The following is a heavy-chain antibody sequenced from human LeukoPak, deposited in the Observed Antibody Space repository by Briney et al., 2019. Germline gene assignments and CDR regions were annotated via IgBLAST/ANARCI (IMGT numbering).Heavy chain of an antibody. J-gene: IGHJ4*02. D-gene: IGHD3-22*01. V-gene: IGHV4-4*07. Sequence: PSETLSLTXTVSGGSISSYYWSWIRQPAGKGMEWIGRIYTSGSTNYNPSLKSRVTMSVDTSKNQFSLKLSSVTAADTAVYYCARETPDYYDSSGYYYIGYWGQGTLVTVSS. CDR1: GGSISSYY. CDR3: ARETPDYYDSSGYYYIGY. CDR2: IYTSGST.